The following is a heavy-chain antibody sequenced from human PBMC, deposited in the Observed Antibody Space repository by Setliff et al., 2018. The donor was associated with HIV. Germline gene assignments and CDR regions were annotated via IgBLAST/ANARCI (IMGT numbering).Heavy chain of an antibody. CDR1: GGSFSGYY. D-gene: IGHD2-15*01. CDR2: IHYSGST. Sequence: PSETLSLTCAVYGGSFSGYYWSWIRQPPGKGLEWVGYIHYSGSTKYNSSLKRRVTMSIETSKNQFSLKLSSATAADTAIYYCARVDRVESAFDIWGQGAMVTVSS. CDR3: ARVDRVESAFDI. V-gene: IGHV4-59*01. J-gene: IGHJ3*02.